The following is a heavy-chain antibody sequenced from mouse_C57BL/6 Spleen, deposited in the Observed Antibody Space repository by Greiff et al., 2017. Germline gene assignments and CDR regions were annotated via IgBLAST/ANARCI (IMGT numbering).Heavy chain of an antibody. D-gene: IGHD2-3*01. CDR1: GFSLTSYG. CDR3: AKNDDGYYPYAMDY. CDR2: IWSGGST. Sequence: VQLQQSGPGLVQPSQSLSITCTVSGFSLTSYGVHWVRQPPGKGLEWLGVIWSGGSTDYNAAFISRLSISKDNSKSQVFFKMNSLQTDATAIYYCAKNDDGYYPYAMDYWGQGTSVTVSS. J-gene: IGHJ4*01. V-gene: IGHV2-4*01.